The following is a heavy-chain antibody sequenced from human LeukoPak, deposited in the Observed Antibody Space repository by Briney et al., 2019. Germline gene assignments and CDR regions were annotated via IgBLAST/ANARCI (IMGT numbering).Heavy chain of an antibody. CDR2: ISGSGGSA. CDR1: GFTVSSNY. Sequence: GGSLRLSCAASGFTVSSNYMSWVRQAPGKGLEWVSAISGSGGSAYYADSVKGRFTISRDNSKNTLYLQMNSLRAEDTAVYYCAKDARNIGITGTHFDYWGQGTLVTVSS. CDR3: AKDARNIGITGTHFDY. J-gene: IGHJ4*02. D-gene: IGHD1-20*01. V-gene: IGHV3-23*01.